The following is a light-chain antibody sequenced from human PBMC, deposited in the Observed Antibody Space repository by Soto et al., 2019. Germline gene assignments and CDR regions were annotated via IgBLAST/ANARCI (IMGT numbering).Light chain of an antibody. J-gene: IGKJ1*01. V-gene: IGKV1-5*03. CDR2: KES. Sequence: DIQMTQSPSTLSASVGDRVTITCLASQSISSWLAWYQQKPGKAPKLLIHKESSLESGVPSRFSGSGSGTEVTLTISSLQPDDFATYYGQQYNLDWTFGQGNKVEI. CDR1: QSISSW. CDR3: QQYNLDWT.